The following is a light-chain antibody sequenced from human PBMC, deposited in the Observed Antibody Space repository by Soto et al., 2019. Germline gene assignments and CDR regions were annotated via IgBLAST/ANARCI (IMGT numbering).Light chain of an antibody. CDR2: DVT. V-gene: IGLV2-14*03. CDR3: CSYKSSSTLYV. CDR1: SSDIGAYNY. J-gene: IGLJ1*01. Sequence: QSALTQPASVSGSPGQSITISCTGTSSDIGAYNYVSWYQQRPGKAPKLIIYDVTNRPAGISSRFSASKSGNTASLTISVLQAEDEADYYCCSYKSSSTLYVFGTGTKVTVL.